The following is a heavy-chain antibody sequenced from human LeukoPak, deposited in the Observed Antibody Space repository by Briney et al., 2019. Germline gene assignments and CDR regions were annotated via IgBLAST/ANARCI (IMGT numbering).Heavy chain of an antibody. CDR2: IWYDGGNK. J-gene: IGHJ4*02. CDR1: GFTFSTYG. CDR3: ARRQLSRFDY. D-gene: IGHD6-13*01. V-gene: IGHV3-33*01. Sequence: QPGWSLRLSCAASGFTFSTYGMHWVRQAPGKGLEWVAFIWYDGGNKYYADSVKGRFTISRDNSKNTLYLQMNSLRAEDTAVYYCARRQLSRFDYWGQGTLVTVSS.